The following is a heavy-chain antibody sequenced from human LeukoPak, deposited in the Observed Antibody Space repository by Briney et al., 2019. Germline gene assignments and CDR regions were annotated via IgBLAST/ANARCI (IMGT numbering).Heavy chain of an antibody. CDR1: GYTFTTYY. Sequence: ASVKVSCKVAGYTFTTYYMHWVRQAPGQGLEWMGTINPSGGSTSYAQKFQGRVTMTRDTSTSTVYMELSSLRSEDTAVYYCARGGRGEGTGTTRVAFDIWGQGTMVTVSS. CDR3: ARGGRGEGTGTTRVAFDI. D-gene: IGHD1-1*01. V-gene: IGHV1-46*01. J-gene: IGHJ3*02. CDR2: INPSGGST.